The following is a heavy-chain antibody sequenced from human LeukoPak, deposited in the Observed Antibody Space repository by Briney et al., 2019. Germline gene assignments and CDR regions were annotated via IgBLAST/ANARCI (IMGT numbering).Heavy chain of an antibody. CDR1: GFTFSSHW. J-gene: IGHJ4*02. Sequence: GGSLRLSCAASGFTFSSHWMHWVRQAPGKGLVWVSGISTDGSRPRYADSVNGRFTISRDNAKNTLYLQMNSLRAEDTAVYFCVRDGQGSTPLDYWGQGTLVTVTS. V-gene: IGHV3-74*01. CDR3: VRDGQGSTPLDY. D-gene: IGHD2-15*01. CDR2: ISTDGSRP.